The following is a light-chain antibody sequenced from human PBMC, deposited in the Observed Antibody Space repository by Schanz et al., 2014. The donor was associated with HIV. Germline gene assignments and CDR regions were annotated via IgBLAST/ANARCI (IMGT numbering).Light chain of an antibody. CDR2: GAS. CDR1: QSVSNNF. Sequence: EIVLTQSPGTLSLSPGERATLSCRASQSVSNNFLAWYQQKPGQAPRLLIYGASSRATGIPDRFSGSGSGTDFTLTISSLEPEDFATYHCLQVSGFPWTFGQGTKVDVK. V-gene: IGKV3-20*01. J-gene: IGKJ1*01. CDR3: LQVSGFPWT.